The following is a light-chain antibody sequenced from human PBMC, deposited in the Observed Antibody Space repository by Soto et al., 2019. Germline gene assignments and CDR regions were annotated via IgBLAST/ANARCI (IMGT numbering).Light chain of an antibody. CDR1: QDISNY. CDR2: DAS. V-gene: IGKV1-33*01. CDR3: QQYDNLPT. Sequence: DIQMTQSPSSLSASVGDRVTITCQASQDISNYLNWYQQKPGKAPKLLIYDASNLETGVPSRFSGSGFGTAFTFTISSLQPEDIATYYCQQYDNLPTFGQGTKLEIK. J-gene: IGKJ2*01.